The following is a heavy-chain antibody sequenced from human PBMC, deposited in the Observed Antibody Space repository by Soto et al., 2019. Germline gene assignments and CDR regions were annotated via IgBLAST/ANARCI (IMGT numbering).Heavy chain of an antibody. CDR1: GFTFSSYA. CDR3: AKTRLGYCSGGSCYPDAFDI. CDR2: ISGSGGST. J-gene: IGHJ3*02. Sequence: EVQLLESGGGLVQPGGSLRLSCAASGFTFSSYAMSWVRQAPGKGLEWVSAISGSGGSTYYADSVKGRFTISRDNSKNTMNLPMNCLRAEDKAVYYCAKTRLGYCSGGSCYPDAFDIWGQGTMVTVSS. V-gene: IGHV3-23*01. D-gene: IGHD2-15*01.